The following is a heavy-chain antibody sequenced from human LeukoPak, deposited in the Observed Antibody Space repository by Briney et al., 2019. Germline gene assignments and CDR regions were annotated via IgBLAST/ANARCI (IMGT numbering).Heavy chain of an antibody. J-gene: IGHJ3*02. CDR1: RFTFSNYW. D-gene: IGHD3-10*01. V-gene: IGHV3-7*01. Sequence: PGGSLRLSCAASRFTFSNYWMSWVRQAPGKGLEWVANIKQDASEKYYVDSVKGRFTISRDNAKKSLYLEMNSLRVEDTAVYYCARDVYGWGPSSAFDIWGQGTMVTVSS. CDR3: ARDVYGWGPSSAFDI. CDR2: IKQDASEK.